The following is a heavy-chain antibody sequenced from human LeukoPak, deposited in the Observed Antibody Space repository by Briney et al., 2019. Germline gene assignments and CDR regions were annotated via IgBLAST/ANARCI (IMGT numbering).Heavy chain of an antibody. J-gene: IGHJ5*02. CDR3: ARDYGDYVGFDP. Sequence: ASVKVSCKASGYTFTGYYMHWVRQAPGQGLEWMGWINPNSGGTNYAQKFRGRVTMTRDTSISTAYMELSRLRSDDTAVYYCARDYGDYVGFDPWGQGTLVTVSS. CDR1: GYTFTGYY. CDR2: INPNSGGT. V-gene: IGHV1-2*02. D-gene: IGHD4-17*01.